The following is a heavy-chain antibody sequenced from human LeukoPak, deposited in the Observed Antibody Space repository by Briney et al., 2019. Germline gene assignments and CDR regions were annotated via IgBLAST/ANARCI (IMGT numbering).Heavy chain of an antibody. Sequence: ASVKVSCKASGYRFTSYDMQWVRQAPGQRLEWMGLINPSGGSTSYAQRFQGRVAMTRDTSTTQANREVNTLSSEDPAVNFCARDGPTAAPFDFWGQGTLVTVSS. D-gene: IGHD2-2*01. CDR1: GYRFTSYD. CDR3: ARDGPTAAPFDF. CDR2: INPSGGST. V-gene: IGHV1-46*01. J-gene: IGHJ4*02.